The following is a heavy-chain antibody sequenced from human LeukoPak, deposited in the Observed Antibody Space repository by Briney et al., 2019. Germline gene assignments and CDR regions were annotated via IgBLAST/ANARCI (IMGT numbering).Heavy chain of an antibody. J-gene: IGHJ5*02. V-gene: IGHV1-2*02. Sequence: GASVKLSCTASGNTFTGYYMHWVRQAPGQGLEWMGWINPDSGGTNYAETFQGRVTMTRDTSISTAYMELSRLRSDDTAVYYCARGGPPKTWIQLWGWFDPWGQGTLVTVSS. CDR3: ARGGPPKTWIQLWGWFDP. D-gene: IGHD5-18*01. CDR2: INPDSGGT. CDR1: GNTFTGYY.